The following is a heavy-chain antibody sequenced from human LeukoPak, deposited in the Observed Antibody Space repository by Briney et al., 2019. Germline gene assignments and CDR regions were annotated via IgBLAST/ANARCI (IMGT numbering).Heavy chain of an antibody. Sequence: SETLSLTCTVSGGSITGYYWTWIRQPPEKGLEWIGYIYYSGSSNYNPSPKSRVTISIHTSKNQFSLNLSSVTAADTAVYYCARVFGGGRGGWFDPWGQGTLVAVSS. CDR3: ARVFGGGRGGWFDP. V-gene: IGHV4-59*01. CDR2: IYYSGSS. CDR1: GGSITGYY. D-gene: IGHD3-16*01. J-gene: IGHJ5*02.